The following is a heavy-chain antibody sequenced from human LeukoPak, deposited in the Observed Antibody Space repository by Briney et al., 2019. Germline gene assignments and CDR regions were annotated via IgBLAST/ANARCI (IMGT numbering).Heavy chain of an antibody. CDR1: GYTLTSYV. J-gene: IGHJ4*02. Sequence: ASVKVSCKASGYTLTSYVISWVRQAPGQGLEWMGWISAYNGNTNYAQKLQGRVTMTTDTSTSTAYMELRSLRSDDTAVYYCARAYDFWSGYSPRFDYWGQGTLVTVSS. V-gene: IGHV1-18*01. D-gene: IGHD3-3*01. CDR2: ISAYNGNT. CDR3: ARAYDFWSGYSPRFDY.